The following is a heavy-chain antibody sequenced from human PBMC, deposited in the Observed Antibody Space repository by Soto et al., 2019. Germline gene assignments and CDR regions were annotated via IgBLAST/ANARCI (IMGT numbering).Heavy chain of an antibody. CDR1: GGSISSYY. Sequence: SETLSLTCTVSGGSISSYYWSWIRQPPGKGLEWIGYIYYSGSTNYNPSLKSRVTISVDTSKNQFSLKLSSVTAADTAVYYCARVRSGDYGYFDYWGQGTLVTVSS. J-gene: IGHJ4*02. CDR3: ARVRSGDYGYFDY. CDR2: IYYSGST. V-gene: IGHV4-59*01. D-gene: IGHD4-17*01.